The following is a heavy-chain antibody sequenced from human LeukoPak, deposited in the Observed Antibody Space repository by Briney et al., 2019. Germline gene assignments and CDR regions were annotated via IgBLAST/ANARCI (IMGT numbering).Heavy chain of an antibody. CDR3: ARVVAVAGTTLRY. Sequence: ASVKVSCKASGYTFTGYYMHWVRQAPGQGLEWMGWINPNSGGTNYAQKFQGRVTMTRGTSISTAYMELSRLRSDDTAVYYCARVVAVAGTTLRYWGQGTLVTVSS. CDR1: GYTFTGYY. D-gene: IGHD6-19*01. J-gene: IGHJ4*02. CDR2: INPNSGGT. V-gene: IGHV1-2*02.